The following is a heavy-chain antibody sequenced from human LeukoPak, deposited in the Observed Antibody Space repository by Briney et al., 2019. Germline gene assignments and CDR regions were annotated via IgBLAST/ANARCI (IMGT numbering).Heavy chain of an antibody. Sequence: GGSLRLSCAASGFTVSSNYMSWVRQAPGKGLEWVSVIYSGGSTYYADSVKGRFTISRDNSKSTLYLQMNSLRAEDTAVYYCARDASYGGYGYWGQGTLVTVSS. CDR2: IYSGGST. V-gene: IGHV3-66*01. CDR3: ARDASYGGYGY. J-gene: IGHJ4*02. CDR1: GFTVSSNY. D-gene: IGHD5-12*01.